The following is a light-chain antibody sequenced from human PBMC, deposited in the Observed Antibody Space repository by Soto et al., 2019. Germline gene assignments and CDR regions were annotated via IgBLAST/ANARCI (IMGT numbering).Light chain of an antibody. CDR1: QRVSSSY. CDR2: GAS. V-gene: IGKV3-20*01. J-gene: IGKJ2*01. CDR3: QQYGSSPPYS. Sequence: EIVLTQSPGTLSLSPGERATLSCRASQRVSSSYLAWYQHKPGQAPRLLIYGASSRATGIPHRFSGSGSGTDFTLTISRLEPEDFAVYYCQQYGSSPPYSFGQGTKLEIK.